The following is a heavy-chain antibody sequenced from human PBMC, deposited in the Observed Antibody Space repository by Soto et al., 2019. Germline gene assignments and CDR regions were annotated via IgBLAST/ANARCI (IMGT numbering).Heavy chain of an antibody. J-gene: IGHJ4*02. CDR3: ARLEEALFDY. CDR2: INHSGST. V-gene: IGHV4-34*01. Sequence: PSETLSLTCAVYGGSFSGYYWSWIRQPPGKGLEWIGEINHSGSTNYNLSLKSRVTISVDTSKNQFSLKLSSVTAADTAVYYCARLEEALFDYWGQGTLVTVSS. CDR1: GGSFSGYY.